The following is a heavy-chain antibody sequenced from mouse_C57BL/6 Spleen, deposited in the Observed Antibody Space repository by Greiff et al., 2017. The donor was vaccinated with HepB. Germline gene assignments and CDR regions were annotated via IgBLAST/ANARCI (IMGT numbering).Heavy chain of an antibody. CDR1: GYTFTDYE. D-gene: IGHD1-1*01. CDR2: NDPETGGT. CDR3: TRSITTVVDYFDY. J-gene: IGHJ2*01. Sequence: QVQLQQSGAELVRPGASVTLSCKASGYTFTDYEMHWVKQTPVHGLEWIGANDPETGGTAYNQKFKGKAILTADKSSSTAYMELRSLTSEDSAVYYCTRSITTVVDYFDYWGQGTTLTVSS. V-gene: IGHV1-15*01.